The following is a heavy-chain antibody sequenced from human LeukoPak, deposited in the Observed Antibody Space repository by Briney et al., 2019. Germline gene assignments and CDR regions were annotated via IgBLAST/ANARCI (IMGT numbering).Heavy chain of an antibody. CDR3: ARVGGRNGYPSPY. V-gene: IGHV4-34*01. CDR1: GGSFSGYY. Sequence: SETLSLTCAVYGGSFSGYYWSWIRQPPGKGLEWIGEINHSGSTNYNPSLKSRVTISVDTSKNQFSLKLSSVTAADTAVYYCARVGGRNGYPSPYWGQGTLVTVSS. CDR2: INHSGST. D-gene: IGHD5-24*01. J-gene: IGHJ4*02.